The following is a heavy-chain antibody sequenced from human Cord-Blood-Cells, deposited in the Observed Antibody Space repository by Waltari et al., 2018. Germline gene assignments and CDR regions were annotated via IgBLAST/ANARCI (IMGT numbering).Heavy chain of an antibody. CDR1: GYTLTELS. D-gene: IGHD2-15*01. J-gene: IGHJ6*02. CDR3: ATGGGFYYYYGMDV. Sequence: QVQLVQSGAEVKKPGASVKVSCKVSGYTLTELSMPRVRQAPGKGLEWMGGFDPEDGETIYAQKFQGRVTMTEDTSTDTAYMELSSLRSEDTAVYYCATGGGFYYYYGMDVWGQGTTVTVSS. V-gene: IGHV1-24*01. CDR2: FDPEDGET.